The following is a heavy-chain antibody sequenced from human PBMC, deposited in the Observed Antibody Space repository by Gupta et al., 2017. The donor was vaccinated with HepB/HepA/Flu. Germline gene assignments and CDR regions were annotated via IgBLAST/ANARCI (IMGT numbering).Heavy chain of an antibody. Sequence: QVQLVESGGGVVQPGRSLRLYCAASGFTFCYSGMHWVRTAPGKGLDWVAVISYDGNDQYYADSVKGRFTISRDNFKNTLYLQMNSLRVEDTATYFCTKGPDCGGGHSGGEFDPWGQGTLVTVSS. V-gene: IGHV3-30*18. CDR1: GFTFCYSG. D-gene: IGHD2-21*01. J-gene: IGHJ5*02. CDR2: ISYDGNDQ. CDR3: TKGPDCGGGHSGGEFDP.